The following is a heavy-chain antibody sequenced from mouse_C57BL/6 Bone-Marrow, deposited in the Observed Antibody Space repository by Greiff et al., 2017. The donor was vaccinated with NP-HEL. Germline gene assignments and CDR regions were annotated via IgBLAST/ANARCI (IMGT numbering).Heavy chain of an antibody. J-gene: IGHJ2*01. V-gene: IGHV5-6*02. CDR2: ISSGGSYT. CDR1: GFTFSSYG. D-gene: IGHD2-1*01. Sequence: DVKLVESGGDLVKPGGSLKLSCAASGFTFSSYGMSWVRQTPDKRLEWVATISSGGSYTYYPDSVKGRFTISRDNAKNTLYLQMSSLKSEDTAMYYCARQGYYGNYRDYWGQGTTLTVSS. CDR3: ARQGYYGNYRDY.